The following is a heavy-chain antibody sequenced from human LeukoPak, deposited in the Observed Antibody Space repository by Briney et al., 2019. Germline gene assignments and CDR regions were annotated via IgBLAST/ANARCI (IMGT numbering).Heavy chain of an antibody. CDR1: GGSLSSYY. CDR3: ASARSGLLEFDP. CDR2: IYYSGST. D-gene: IGHD2-15*01. J-gene: IGHJ5*02. Sequence: PSETLSLTCTDSGGSLSSYYWSWVRQPPGKGLERIGYIYYSGSTKYNPSLKSPVTISVDTSKNQFSLKLISVTAADTAVYYCASARSGLLEFDPWGQGTLVTVSS. V-gene: IGHV4-59*01.